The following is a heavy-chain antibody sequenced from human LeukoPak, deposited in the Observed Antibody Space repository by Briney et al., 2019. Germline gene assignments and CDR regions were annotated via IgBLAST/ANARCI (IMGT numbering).Heavy chain of an antibody. D-gene: IGHD3-22*01. CDR2: IYYSGST. J-gene: IGHJ4*02. V-gene: IGHV4-39*01. Sequence: TPSETLSLTCTVSVGSFSSSSSYWGRVRQPPGKGLAWIGRIYYSGSTYYNPSLKSRITTSAATPSNQFSLKLTSVTAADTAVYYWARGVNLDSREDWGQGILVTVSS. CDR3: ARGVNLDSRED. CDR1: VGSFSSSSSY.